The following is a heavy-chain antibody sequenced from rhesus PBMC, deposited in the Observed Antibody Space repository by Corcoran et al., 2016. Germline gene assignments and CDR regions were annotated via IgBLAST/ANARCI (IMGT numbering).Heavy chain of an antibody. D-gene: IGHD6-31*01. CDR2: TGGSAGPP. Sequence: QVQLQESGPGLVKPSETLSLTCGVSGYSISYGYGWSWIRQPPGKGLEWVGSTGGSAGPPNTTPSLKSRVTISKDTSKNQYSLNLTSVTAADTAVYYCARVTGYTRGWDGAYGLDSWGQGVLVTVSS. CDR1: GYSISYGYG. V-gene: IGHV4-127*01. CDR3: ARVTGYTRGWDGAYGLDS. J-gene: IGHJ6*01.